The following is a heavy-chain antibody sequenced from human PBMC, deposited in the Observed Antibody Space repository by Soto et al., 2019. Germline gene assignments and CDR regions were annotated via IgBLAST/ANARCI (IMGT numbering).Heavy chain of an antibody. J-gene: IGHJ4*02. Sequence: SQTLSLTCTVAGGSISSYYWSWIRQPPGKGLEWIGYIYYSGSTNYNPSLKSRVTISVDTSKNQFSLKLSSVTAADTAVYYCARENLYYFDYLGQGTLVTVSS. CDR1: GGSISSYY. CDR2: IYYSGST. V-gene: IGHV4-59*01. CDR3: ARENLYYFDY.